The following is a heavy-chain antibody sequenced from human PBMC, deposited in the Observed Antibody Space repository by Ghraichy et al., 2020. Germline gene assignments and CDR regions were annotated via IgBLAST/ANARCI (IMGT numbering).Heavy chain of an antibody. CDR2: INHSGST. V-gene: IGHV4-34*01. CDR1: GGSFSGYY. CDR3: ARGGHAAYCGGDCYSNYFDY. Sequence: SETLSLTCAVYGGSFSGYYWSWIRQPPGKGLEWIGEINHSGSTNYNPSLKSRVTISVDTSKNQFSLKLSSVTAADTAVYYCARGGHAAYCGGDCYSNYFDYWGQGTLVTVSS. D-gene: IGHD2-21*02. J-gene: IGHJ4*02.